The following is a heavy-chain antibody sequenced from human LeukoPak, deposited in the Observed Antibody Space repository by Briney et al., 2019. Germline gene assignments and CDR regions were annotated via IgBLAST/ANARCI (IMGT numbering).Heavy chain of an antibody. J-gene: IGHJ4*02. Sequence: GASVKVSCKASGYTFTSYYMHWVRQAPGQGLEWMGIINPSGGSTSYAQKLQGRVTMTRDTSSNTVYLELISLRSEDTAVYYCARELGGGHFDYWGQGALVTVSS. CDR3: ARELGGGHFDY. D-gene: IGHD2-15*01. CDR1: GYTFTSYY. V-gene: IGHV1-46*04. CDR2: INPSGGST.